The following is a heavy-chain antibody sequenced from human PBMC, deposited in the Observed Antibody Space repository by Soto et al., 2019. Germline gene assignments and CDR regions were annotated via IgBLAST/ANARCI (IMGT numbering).Heavy chain of an antibody. CDR1: GGSISSYY. CDR2: IYYSGST. Sequence: SETLSLTCTVSGGSISSYYWSWIRQPPGKGLEWIGYIYYSGSTNYDPSLKSRVTITVDTSKNRFSLKLSSVTAADTAVYYCARGSGWHNWFDPWGQGTLVTVS. V-gene: IGHV4-59*01. D-gene: IGHD6-19*01. CDR3: ARGSGWHNWFDP. J-gene: IGHJ5*02.